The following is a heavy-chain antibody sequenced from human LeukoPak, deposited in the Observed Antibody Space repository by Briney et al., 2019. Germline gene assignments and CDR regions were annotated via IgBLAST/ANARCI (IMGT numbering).Heavy chain of an antibody. CDR3: TTAQNPDDYYYMDV. Sequence: ASVKVSCKVSGYTLTELSMHWVRQAPGKGLEWMGGFDPEDGETIYAQKFQGRVTMTEDTSTDTAYMELSSLRSEDTAVYYCTTAQNPDDYYYMDVWGKGTTVTVSS. CDR2: FDPEDGET. CDR1: GYTLTELS. V-gene: IGHV1-24*01. J-gene: IGHJ6*03.